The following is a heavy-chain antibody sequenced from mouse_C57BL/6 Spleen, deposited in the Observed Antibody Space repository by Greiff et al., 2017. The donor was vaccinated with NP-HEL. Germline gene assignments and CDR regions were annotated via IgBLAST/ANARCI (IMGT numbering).Heavy chain of an antibody. CDR3: ARDHQGYFDY. Sequence: LVESGPELVKPGASVKISCKASGYAFSSSWMNWVKQRPGKGLEWIGRIYPGDGDTNYNGKFKGKATLTADKSSSTAYMQLSSLTSEDSAVYFCARDHQGYFDYWGQGTTLTVSS. CDR2: IYPGDGDT. CDR1: GYAFSSSW. J-gene: IGHJ2*01. V-gene: IGHV1-82*01.